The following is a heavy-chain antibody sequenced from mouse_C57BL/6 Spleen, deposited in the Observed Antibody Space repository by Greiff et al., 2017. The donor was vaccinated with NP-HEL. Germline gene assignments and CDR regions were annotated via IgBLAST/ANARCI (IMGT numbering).Heavy chain of an antibody. CDR3: ARLYDFYAMDY. CDR1: GYAFTNYL. CDR2: INPGSGGT. D-gene: IGHD2-3*01. Sequence: QVQLKESGAELVRPGTSVKVSCKASGYAFTNYLIEWVKQRPGQGLEWIGVINPGSGGTNYNEKFKGKATLTADKSSSTAYMQLSSLTSEDSAVYFCARLYDFYAMDYWGQGTSVTVSS. V-gene: IGHV1-54*01. J-gene: IGHJ4*01.